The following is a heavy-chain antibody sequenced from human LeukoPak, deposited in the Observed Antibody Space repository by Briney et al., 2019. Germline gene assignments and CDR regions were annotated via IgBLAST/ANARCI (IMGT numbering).Heavy chain of an antibody. CDR2: IKQDGSEK. CDR3: VGGSGY. V-gene: IGHV3-7*01. J-gene: IGHJ4*02. CDR1: GFTLSSYS. Sequence: WGAPRLSCGAPGFTLSSYSIGWVRPAPGKGLEWVANIKQDGSEKYYVDSVKGRFTISRDNAKNSLYLQMNSLRAEDTAIYYCVGGSGYWGQGTLVTVSS. D-gene: IGHD5-12*01.